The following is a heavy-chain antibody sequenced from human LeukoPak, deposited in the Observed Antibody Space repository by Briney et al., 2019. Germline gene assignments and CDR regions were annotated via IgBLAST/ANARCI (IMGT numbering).Heavy chain of an antibody. D-gene: IGHD3-22*01. CDR2: IYYSGST. J-gene: IGHJ4*02. V-gene: IGHV4-59*01. CDR1: GGSISSYY. Sequence: PSETLSLTCTVSGGSISSYYWSWIRQPPGKGLEWIGYIYYSGSTNYNPSLKSRVTISVDTSKNQFSLKLSSVTAADTAVYYCARGVYYDSRGYRDDYWGQGTLVTVSS. CDR3: ARGVYYDSRGYRDDY.